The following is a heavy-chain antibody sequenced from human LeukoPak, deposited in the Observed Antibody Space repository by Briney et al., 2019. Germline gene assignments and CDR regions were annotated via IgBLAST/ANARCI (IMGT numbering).Heavy chain of an antibody. CDR1: GYTFSSYA. CDR3: ARVPAPYGSGTYNFDY. Sequence: SGKVSCKASGYTFSSYAINWVRQAPGQGLEWMGGIIPMFATANYAQKLQGRVTITADRSTSTAYMELSSLRSEDTAVYYCARVPAPYGSGTYNFDYWGQGTLVTVSS. CDR2: IIPMFATA. D-gene: IGHD3-10*01. J-gene: IGHJ4*02. V-gene: IGHV1-69*06.